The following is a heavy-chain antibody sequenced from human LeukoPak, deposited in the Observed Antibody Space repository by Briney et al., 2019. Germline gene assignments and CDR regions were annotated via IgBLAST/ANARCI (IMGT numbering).Heavy chain of an antibody. Sequence: PSQTLSLTRTVSGGSISSGSYYWSWIRQPAGKGLEWIGRIYTSGSTNYNPSLKSRVTISVDTSKNQFSLKLSSVTAADTAVYYCARDAIVVVPAASYMDVWGKGTTVTISS. CDR3: ARDAIVVVPAASYMDV. V-gene: IGHV4-61*02. D-gene: IGHD2-2*01. J-gene: IGHJ6*03. CDR1: GGSISSGSYY. CDR2: IYTSGST.